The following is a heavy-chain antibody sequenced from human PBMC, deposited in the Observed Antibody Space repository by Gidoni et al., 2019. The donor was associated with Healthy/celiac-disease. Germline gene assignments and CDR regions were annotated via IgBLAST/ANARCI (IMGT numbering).Heavy chain of an antibody. CDR2: VSYSGST. Sequence: QVQLQESGPGLVKPSETLSLICTVSGGSIRNYFWTWIRQPPGKGLEWIGFVSYSGSTNYNPSLKSRVTISVDTSKNQFSLKLRSVTAADTAVYYCAGSHDYGDYDYWGQGTLVTVSS. V-gene: IGHV4-59*01. D-gene: IGHD4-17*01. CDR3: AGSHDYGDYDY. CDR1: GGSIRNYF. J-gene: IGHJ4*02.